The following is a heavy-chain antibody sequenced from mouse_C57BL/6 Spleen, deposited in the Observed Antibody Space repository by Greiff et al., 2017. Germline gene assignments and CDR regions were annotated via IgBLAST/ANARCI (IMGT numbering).Heavy chain of an antibody. CDR3: ARYYGSSYWYFDV. Sequence: EVQGVESGPSLVRPSQTLSLTCTVTGFSINSDCYWIWIRQFPGNKLEYIGYTFYSGITYYNPSLESRTYITRDTSKNQFSLKLSSVTTEDTATYYCARYYGSSYWYFDVWGTGTTVTVSS. D-gene: IGHD1-1*01. J-gene: IGHJ1*03. CDR2: TFYSGIT. CDR1: GFSINSDCY. V-gene: IGHV3-3*01.